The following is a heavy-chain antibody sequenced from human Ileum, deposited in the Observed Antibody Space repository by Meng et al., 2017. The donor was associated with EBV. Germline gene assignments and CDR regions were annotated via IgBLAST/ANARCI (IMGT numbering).Heavy chain of an antibody. CDR1: GGYVSSAHSF. CDR2: MSYSGST. V-gene: IGHV4-61*01. CDR3: AGDPHSGSPH. D-gene: IGHD1-26*01. Sequence: QVPLRGSGPGLVRPSETLSLTCTVSGGYVSSAHSFWTWIRQPPGKGLEWIWYMSYSGSTNYSPPLESRVTISVDTSKNQFSLKLSSVTAADTAVYYCAGDPHSGSPHGGQGTLVTVSS. J-gene: IGHJ4*02.